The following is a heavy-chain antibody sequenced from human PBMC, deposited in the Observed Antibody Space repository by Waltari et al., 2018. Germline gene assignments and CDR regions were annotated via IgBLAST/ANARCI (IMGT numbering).Heavy chain of an antibody. D-gene: IGHD3-22*01. Sequence: EVQLVESGGGLVQPGGSLRLSCAASGFPVSSNYLSWVRQAPGKGLEWVSVIYSGGSTYYADSVKGRFTISRDNSKNTLYLQMNSLRAEDTAVYYCARVGDSSGYYYFDYWGQGTLVTISS. J-gene: IGHJ4*02. CDR1: GFPVSSNY. V-gene: IGHV3-66*02. CDR2: IYSGGST. CDR3: ARVGDSSGYYYFDY.